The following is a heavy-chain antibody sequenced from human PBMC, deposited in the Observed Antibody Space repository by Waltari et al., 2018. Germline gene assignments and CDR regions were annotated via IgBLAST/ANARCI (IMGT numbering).Heavy chain of an antibody. V-gene: IGHV3-64*07. CDR1: GFTFSSYA. CDR2: ISSNGGST. Sequence: EVQLVESGGGLVQPGGSLRLSCAASGFTFSSYAMHWVRQAPGKGLEYVSAISSNGGSTYYADSVKGRFTISRDNSKNTLYLQMGSLRAEDMAVYYCAREERNAFDIWGQGTMVTVSS. CDR3: AREERNAFDI. J-gene: IGHJ3*02.